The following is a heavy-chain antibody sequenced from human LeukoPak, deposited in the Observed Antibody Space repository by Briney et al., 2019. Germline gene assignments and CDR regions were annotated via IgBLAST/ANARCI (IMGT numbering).Heavy chain of an antibody. CDR3: AKDPYYYDSSGYYYDP. CDR1: GFTFSSYG. J-gene: IGHJ5*02. Sequence: GGSLRLSCAASGFTFSSYGMHWVRQAPGKGLEWVAFIRYDGSNKYYADSVKGRFTISRDNSKNTLYLQMNSLRAEDTAVYHCAKDPYYYDSSGYYYDPWGQGTLVTVSS. D-gene: IGHD3-22*01. CDR2: IRYDGSNK. V-gene: IGHV3-30*02.